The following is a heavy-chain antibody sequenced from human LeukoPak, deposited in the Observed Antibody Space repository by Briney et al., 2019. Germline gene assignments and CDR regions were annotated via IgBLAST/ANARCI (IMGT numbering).Heavy chain of an antibody. CDR2: MNPNSGNT. CDR3: ARSGSGYYHWFDP. CDR1: GYTFTSYD. Sequence: ASVKVSCKASGYTFTSYDINWVRQATGQGLEWMGLMNPNSGNTGYAQKFQGRVTMTKNTSISTAYIELCSLRSEDTAVYYCARSGSGYYHWFDPWGQGTLVTVSS. J-gene: IGHJ5*02. D-gene: IGHD3-22*01. V-gene: IGHV1-8*01.